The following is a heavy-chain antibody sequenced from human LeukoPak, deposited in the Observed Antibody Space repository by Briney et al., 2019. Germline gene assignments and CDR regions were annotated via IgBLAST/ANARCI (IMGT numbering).Heavy chain of an antibody. CDR1: GYSFTSYW. CDR2: IYPDDSDT. V-gene: IGHV5-51*01. CDR3: AGLPYCSGGSCSHFDY. J-gene: IGHJ4*02. Sequence: HGESLKISCKGSGYSFTSYWIAWVRQMPGKGLEWMGIIYPDDSDTRYSPSFQGQVTMSADKSISTAYLQWSSLKASDTAMYYCAGLPYCSGGSCSHFDYWGQGTLVTVSS. D-gene: IGHD2-15*01.